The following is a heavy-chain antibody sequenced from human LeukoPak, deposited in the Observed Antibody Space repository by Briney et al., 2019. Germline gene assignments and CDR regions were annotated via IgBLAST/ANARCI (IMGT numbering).Heavy chain of an antibody. CDR2: SRNKINSYTT. Sequence: PGGSLRLSCAASGFSFSDHYIDWVRQAPGKGLEWVARSRNKINSYTTKYAASVEGRFTLSRDDSKNTLYLQMDSLKTEDTAVYYCARAGGSATEAAGAPTHYYGMDVWGQGTTVTVPS. J-gene: IGHJ6*02. CDR1: GFSFSDHY. CDR3: ARAGGSATEAAGAPTHYYGMDV. V-gene: IGHV3-72*01. D-gene: IGHD6-13*01.